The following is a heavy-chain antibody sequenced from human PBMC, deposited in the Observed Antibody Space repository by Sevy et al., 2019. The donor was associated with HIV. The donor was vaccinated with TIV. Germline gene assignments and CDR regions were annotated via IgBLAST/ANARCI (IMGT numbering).Heavy chain of an antibody. CDR1: AFTFSTYG. Sequence: GGSLRLSCVASAFTFSTYGMHWVRQAPGKGLEWVSVISFDGRHTYYADSVKGRCTVSRDNSKNTLILQMNSLRAEDAAVYYCARDLGPQLLYTDVWSGYSGMDVWGQGTTVTVSS. J-gene: IGHJ6*02. CDR2: ISFDGRHT. D-gene: IGHD3-3*01. V-gene: IGHV3-30*03. CDR3: ARDLGPQLLYTDVWSGYSGMDV.